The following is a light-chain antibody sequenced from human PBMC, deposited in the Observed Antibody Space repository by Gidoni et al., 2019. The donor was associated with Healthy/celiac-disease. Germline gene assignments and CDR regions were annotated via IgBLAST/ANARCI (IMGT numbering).Light chain of an antibody. Sequence: QSALPHPASVSGSPGQSITISCTGTSSDVGSYNLVSWYQQHPGKAPKLMIYEGSQRPSGVSNRFSGSKSGNTASLTISGLQAEDEADYYCCSYAGSSTFLYVFGTGTKVTVL. CDR2: EGS. J-gene: IGLJ1*01. CDR3: CSYAGSSTFLYV. CDR1: SSDVGSYNL. V-gene: IGLV2-23*03.